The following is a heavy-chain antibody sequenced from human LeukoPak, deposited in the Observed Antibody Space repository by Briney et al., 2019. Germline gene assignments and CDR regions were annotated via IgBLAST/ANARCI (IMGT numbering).Heavy chain of an antibody. CDR1: GGSISSYY. CDR2: IYYSGST. D-gene: IGHD3-10*01. V-gene: IGHV4-59*01. Sequence: PSETLSLTCTVSGGSISSYYWSWIRQPPGKGLEWIGYIYYSGSTNYNPSLKSRVTISVDTSKNQFSLKLSSVTAADTAVYYCAGGSGSYYSGYDYWGQGTLVTVSS. CDR3: AGGSGSYYSGYDY. J-gene: IGHJ4*02.